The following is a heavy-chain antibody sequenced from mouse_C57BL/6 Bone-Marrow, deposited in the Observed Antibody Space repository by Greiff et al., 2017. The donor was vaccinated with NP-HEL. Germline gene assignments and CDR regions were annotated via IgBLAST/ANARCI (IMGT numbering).Heavy chain of an antibody. CDR2: IDPSDSYT. V-gene: IGHV1-59*01. Sequence: QVQLQQPGAELVRPGTSVKLSCKASGYTFTSYWMHWVKQRPGQGLEWIGVIDPSDSYTNYNQKFKGKATLTVDTSSSTAYMQLSSLTSEDSAVYYCASCYYGYPWFAYWGQGTLVTVSA. CDR1: GYTFTSYW. CDR3: ASCYYGYPWFAY. J-gene: IGHJ3*01. D-gene: IGHD2-2*01.